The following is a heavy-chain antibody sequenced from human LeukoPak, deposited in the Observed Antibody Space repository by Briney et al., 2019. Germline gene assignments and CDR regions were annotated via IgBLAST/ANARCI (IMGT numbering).Heavy chain of an antibody. J-gene: IGHJ4*02. CDR1: GFTFSSYA. D-gene: IGHD5-18*01. CDR3: AVSAGLTAMGFYGY. CDR2: ISGSGGST. Sequence: GGSLRLSCAASGFTFSSYAMSWVRQAPGKGLEWVSGISGSGGSTYYADSVKGRFTISRDNSKNTLYLQMNSLRAEDTAVYYCAVSAGLTAMGFYGYWGQGTLVTVSS. V-gene: IGHV3-23*01.